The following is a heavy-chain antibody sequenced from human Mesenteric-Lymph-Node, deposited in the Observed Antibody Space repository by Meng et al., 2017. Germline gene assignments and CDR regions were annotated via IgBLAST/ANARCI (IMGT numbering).Heavy chain of an antibody. V-gene: IGHV5-51*01. Sequence: GESLKISCKGSGYSFTSYWIGWVRQMPGKGLEWMGIIYPGDSDTIYSPSVQGQVTISADKSISTDYLQWSSLKASDTAMYYCARVWFGRDRWFDPWGQGTLVTVSS. CDR2: IYPGDSDT. CDR3: ARVWFGRDRWFDP. D-gene: IGHD3-10*01. CDR1: GYSFTSYW. J-gene: IGHJ5*02.